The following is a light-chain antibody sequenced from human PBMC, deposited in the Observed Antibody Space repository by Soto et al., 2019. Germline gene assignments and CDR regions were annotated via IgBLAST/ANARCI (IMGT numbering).Light chain of an antibody. CDR1: SSNIGSHT. J-gene: IGLJ2*01. Sequence: QPVLTQPPSASGTPGQTIAISCSGGSSNIGSHTVNWYQQLPGTAPRLLIYSNTQRPSGVPDRFSGSKSGTSASLAISGLQSEYEGDYYCAAWDDILNGVVFGGGTQLTVL. V-gene: IGLV1-44*01. CDR3: AAWDDILNGVV. CDR2: SNT.